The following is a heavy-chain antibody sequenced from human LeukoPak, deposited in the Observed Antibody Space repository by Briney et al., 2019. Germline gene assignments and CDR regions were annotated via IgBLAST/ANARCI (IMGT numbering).Heavy chain of an antibody. CDR2: IYYSGST. J-gene: IGHJ5*02. V-gene: IGHV4-59*01. Sequence: SETLSLTCTVSGGSISSYYWSWIRQPPGKGLEWIGYIYYSGSTNYNPSLKSRVTISVDTSKNQFSLKLSSVTAADTAVYYCARGGQLWSGELYWFDPWGQGTLVTVSS. CDR3: ARGGQLWSGELYWFDP. CDR1: GGSISSYY. D-gene: IGHD3-10*01.